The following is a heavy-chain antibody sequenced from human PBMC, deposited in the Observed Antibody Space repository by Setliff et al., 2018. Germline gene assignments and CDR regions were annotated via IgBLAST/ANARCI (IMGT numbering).Heavy chain of an antibody. CDR1: GYPFTDYY. J-gene: IGHJ6*03. V-gene: IGHV1-2*06. Sequence: VASVKVSCKTSGYPFTDYYIHWVRQAPGQGLEWMGRINPNSGAANFAQKFQGRVTMTRDTSISTAYMDLSRLRSDDTAVYYCARGRGSYYYYMDVWGKGNVGHRLL. CDR2: INPNSGAA. D-gene: IGHD1-26*01. CDR3: ARGRGSYYYYMDV.